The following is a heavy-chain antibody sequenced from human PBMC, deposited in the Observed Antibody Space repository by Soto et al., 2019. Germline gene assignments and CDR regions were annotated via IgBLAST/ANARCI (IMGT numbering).Heavy chain of an antibody. V-gene: IGHV1-69*13. D-gene: IGHD3-22*01. CDR2: IIPVYDTA. CDR3: ARVLEYYDSSGYSFGY. Sequence: SVKVSCKASGGTFSNFAISWVRQAPGQGLEWMGAIIPVYDTAKYAQKFQDRLTITADESTSTAYMELRSLRSDDTAVYYCARVLEYYDSSGYSFGYWGQGTLVTVSS. CDR1: GGTFSNFA. J-gene: IGHJ4*02.